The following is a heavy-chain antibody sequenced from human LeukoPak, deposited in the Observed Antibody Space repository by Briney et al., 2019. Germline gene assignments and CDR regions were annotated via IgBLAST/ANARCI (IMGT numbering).Heavy chain of an antibody. CDR1: GYSFTSYW. CDR2: IDPSDSYT. D-gene: IGHD6-19*01. J-gene: IGHJ5*02. CDR3: ASAYSSGSVFLS. V-gene: IGHV5-10-1*01. Sequence: GASLKISCKGSGYSFTSYWISWVRQLPGKGLEWMGRIDPSDSYTNYSPSFQGHVTISADKSISTAYLQWSSLKASDTAMYYCASAYSSGSVFLSWGQGTLVNVTS.